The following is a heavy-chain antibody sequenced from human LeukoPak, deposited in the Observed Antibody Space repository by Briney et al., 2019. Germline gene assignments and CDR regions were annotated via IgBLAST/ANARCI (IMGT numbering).Heavy chain of an antibody. CDR2: ISSSSTI. CDR3: ARDSGFSTFDY. CDR1: GFIFSDSD. Sequence: GGSLRLSCVVSGFIFSDSDMNWVPQAPGKGLEWVSSISSSSTIYNADSVKGRFTISRDNAKNSLYLQMNSLRAEDTAVFYCARDSGFSTFDYWGQGTLVTVSS. J-gene: IGHJ4*02. V-gene: IGHV3-69-1*01. D-gene: IGHD1-26*01.